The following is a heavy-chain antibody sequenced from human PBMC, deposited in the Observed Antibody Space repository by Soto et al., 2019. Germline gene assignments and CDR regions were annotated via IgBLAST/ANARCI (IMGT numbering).Heavy chain of an antibody. CDR2: IHPSDSYT. CDR3: ARQKYYLDNSGYYGSDS. Sequence: GKSLKISCKGSGYSFTDYWINWVRQMPGKGLEWMGRIHPSDSYTSYSPSFPGHVTISADKSISTAYLQWSSLKASDTAMYYCARQKYYLDNSGYYGSDSWGQGTLVTVPQ. CDR1: GYSFTDYW. D-gene: IGHD3-22*01. V-gene: IGHV5-10-1*01. J-gene: IGHJ5*01.